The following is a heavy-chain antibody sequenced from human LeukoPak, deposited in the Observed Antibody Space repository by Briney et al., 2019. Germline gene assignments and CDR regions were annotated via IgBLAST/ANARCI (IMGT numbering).Heavy chain of an antibody. J-gene: IGHJ4*02. Sequence: SETLSLTCTVSGGSISSGGYYWSWIRQHPGKGLEWIGYIYYSGSTYYNPSLKSRVTISVDTSKNQFSLKLSSVTAADTAVYYCARVGYYYDSSGYYRFDYWGQGTLVTVSS. CDR3: ARVGYYYDSSGYYRFDY. CDR2: IYYSGST. V-gene: IGHV4-31*03. CDR1: GGSISSGGYY. D-gene: IGHD3-22*01.